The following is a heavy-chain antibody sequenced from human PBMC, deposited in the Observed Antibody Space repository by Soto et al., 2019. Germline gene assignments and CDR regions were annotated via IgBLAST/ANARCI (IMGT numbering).Heavy chain of an antibody. D-gene: IGHD4-17*01. CDR3: AREVGYGDFSAALLD. V-gene: IGHV1-69*13. CDR2: IVTLVGTA. J-gene: IGHJ4*02. CDR1: GGAFSSHS. Sequence: GASVKVSWKASGGAFSSHSINWVRQAPGQGLEWMGGIVTLVGTANYAQNFQGRVTITADQSTSTVYMDLSSLRSDDTAVYYCAREVGYGDFSAALLDWGQGTLVTVSS.